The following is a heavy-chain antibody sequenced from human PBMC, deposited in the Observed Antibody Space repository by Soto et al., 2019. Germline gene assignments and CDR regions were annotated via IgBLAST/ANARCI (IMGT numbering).Heavy chain of an antibody. V-gene: IGHV3-30*18. J-gene: IGHJ4*02. D-gene: IGHD1-26*01. Sequence: QVQLVESGGGVVQPGRSLRLSCAASGFTFSNYDMHWVRQAPGQGLAWVSGISYDGSYKYYPDSVKGRFTISRDNSKNTLYLQMNSLRAEDTAVYYCAKMGATKEFDYWGQGTLVTVSS. CDR3: AKMGATKEFDY. CDR1: GFTFSNYD. CDR2: ISYDGSYK.